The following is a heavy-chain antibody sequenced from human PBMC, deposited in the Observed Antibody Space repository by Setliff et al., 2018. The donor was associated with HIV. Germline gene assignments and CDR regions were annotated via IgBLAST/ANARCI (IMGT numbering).Heavy chain of an antibody. CDR1: GFTFDDYG. CDR3: ATLPAAIVATTYYFDY. Sequence: GGSLRLSCAASGFTFDDYGMTWVRQAPGKGLEWVSGINWNGGGTYYADSVKGRFTISRDNAKNSLYLQMNSLRAEDTAVYFCATLPAAIVATTYYFDYWGQGTLVTVSS. J-gene: IGHJ4*02. D-gene: IGHD5-12*01. V-gene: IGHV3-20*04. CDR2: INWNGGGT.